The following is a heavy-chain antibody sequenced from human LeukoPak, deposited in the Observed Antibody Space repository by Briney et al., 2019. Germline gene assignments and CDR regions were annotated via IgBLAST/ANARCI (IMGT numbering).Heavy chain of an antibody. D-gene: IGHD1-26*01. CDR2: ITWNSGSI. CDR1: GLTFYDYA. V-gene: IGHV3-9*01. J-gene: IGHJ4*02. Sequence: GGSLRLSCAASGLTFYDYAMHWVRQAPGKGLEWVSGITWNSGSIAYADSVKGRFTISRDNAKNTLHLQMNSLRADDTAVYYCVVGGGIYWGQGTLVTVS. CDR3: VVGGGIY.